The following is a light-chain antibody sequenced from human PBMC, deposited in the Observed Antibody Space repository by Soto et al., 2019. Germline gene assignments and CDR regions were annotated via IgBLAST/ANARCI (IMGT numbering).Light chain of an antibody. CDR2: EVG. CDR1: SSDVGGYNY. J-gene: IGLJ3*02. CDR3: SSYPSSTTLV. Sequence: QSVLTQPASVSGSPGQSITISCTGTSSDVGGYNYVSWYQQHPGKAPKLLIYEVGDRPSGVSDRFSGSKSGNTASLTISGLQAEDEADYYCSSYPSSTTLVFGGGTKLTVL. V-gene: IGLV2-14*01.